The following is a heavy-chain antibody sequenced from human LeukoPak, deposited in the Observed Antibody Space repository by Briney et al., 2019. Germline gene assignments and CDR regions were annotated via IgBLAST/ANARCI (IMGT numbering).Heavy chain of an antibody. CDR3: ARVGCGPLRNDYGD. V-gene: IGHV3-30*04. Sequence: PRGSLRLSCAASVFTLSGHAMHWLRPVPGRGVQGVLGISHDGESKYYPHSVKGRFIVSINNSKNTLTTELNSQRTDDTGLYWCARVGCGPLRNDYGDWGQGTPVTASS. D-gene: IGHD4/OR15-4a*01. CDR1: VFTLSGHA. CDR2: ISHDGESK. J-gene: IGHJ1*01.